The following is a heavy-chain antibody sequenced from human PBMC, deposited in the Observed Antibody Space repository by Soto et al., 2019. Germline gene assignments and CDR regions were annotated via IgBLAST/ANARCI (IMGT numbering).Heavy chain of an antibody. CDR2: MNPNSGNT. D-gene: IGHD3-22*01. Sequence: QVQLVQSGAEVKKPGASVKVSCKASGYTFTSYDINWVRQATGQGLEWMGWMNPNSGNTGYAQKFQGRVTMTRNTSISTAYMELSSLRSEDTAVYYCARGISYYYDSSGSPSGIDVWGQGTTVTVSS. CDR1: GYTFTSYD. CDR3: ARGISYYYDSSGSPSGIDV. V-gene: IGHV1-8*01. J-gene: IGHJ6*02.